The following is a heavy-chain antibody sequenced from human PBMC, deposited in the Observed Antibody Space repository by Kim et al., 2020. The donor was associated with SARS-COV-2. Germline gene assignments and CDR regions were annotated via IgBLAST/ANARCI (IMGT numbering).Heavy chain of an antibody. J-gene: IGHJ4*02. D-gene: IGHD2-2*02. Sequence: SQTLSLTCAISGDSVSSNSAAWNWIRQSPSRGLEWLGRTYYRSKWYNDYAVSVKSRITINPDTSKNQFSLQLNSVTPEDTAVYYCARENTVYQKENPPYYFDYWGQGTLVTVSS. V-gene: IGHV6-1*01. CDR3: ARENTVYQKENPPYYFDY. CDR2: TYYRSKWYN. CDR1: GDSVSSNSAA.